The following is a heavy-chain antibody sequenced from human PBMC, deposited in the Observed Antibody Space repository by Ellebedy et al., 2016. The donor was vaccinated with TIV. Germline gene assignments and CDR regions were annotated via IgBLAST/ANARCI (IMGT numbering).Heavy chain of an antibody. CDR3: ARVADDVWGTFRSKPLGDY. D-gene: IGHD3-16*02. V-gene: IGHV3-30-3*01. Sequence: GESLKISCAASGFTFSSHHMNWVRQAPGKGLEWVAVISYDGSNKYYADSVKGRFTVSRDNPSSTLYLQMNSLRADDTAVYYCARVADDVWGTFRSKPLGDYWGQGTLVTVSS. CDR1: GFTFSSHH. J-gene: IGHJ4*02. CDR2: ISYDGSNK.